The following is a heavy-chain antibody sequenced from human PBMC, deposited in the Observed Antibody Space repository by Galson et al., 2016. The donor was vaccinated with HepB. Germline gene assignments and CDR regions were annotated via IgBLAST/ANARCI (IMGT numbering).Heavy chain of an antibody. CDR2: IYYGGIT. D-gene: IGHD4-23*01. V-gene: IGHV4-30-2*01. Sequence: TLSLTCAVSGGSISRGGDSWTWIRQPPGKGLEWIGHIYYGGITYYNPSLKSRVTISVDRSKNQFSLNLSSVTAADTAVYYCVRALQDGGWFDPWGQGTLVTVSS. CDR1: GGSISRGGDS. J-gene: IGHJ5*02. CDR3: VRALQDGGWFDP.